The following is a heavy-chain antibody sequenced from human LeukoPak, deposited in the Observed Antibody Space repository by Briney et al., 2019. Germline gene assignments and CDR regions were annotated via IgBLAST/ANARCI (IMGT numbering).Heavy chain of an antibody. CDR3: AKDNRALVITPGGFGP. CDR1: GGSFSGYY. D-gene: IGHD3-22*01. V-gene: IGHV4-34*01. CDR2: INHSGST. J-gene: IGHJ5*02. Sequence: SETLSLTCAVYGGSFSGYYWSWIRQPPGKGLEWIGEINHSGSTNYNPSLKSRVTISVDTSKNQFSLKLSSVTAADTAVYYCAKDNRALVITPGGFGPWGQGTLVTVSS.